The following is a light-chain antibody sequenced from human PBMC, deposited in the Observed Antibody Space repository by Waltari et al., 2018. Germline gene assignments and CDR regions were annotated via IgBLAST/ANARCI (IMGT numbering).Light chain of an antibody. Sequence: QSALTQPASVSGSPGQSITISCTGTRSDVGGYNYVSWYQQHPAKAPKGMIYEVTNRPSGLSHRFPGSNPDNTPSLTISGLQAEDESDYYSTSFTSSNTWVFGGGTKLSVL. J-gene: IGLJ3*02. CDR3: TSFTSSNTWV. CDR1: RSDVGGYNY. CDR2: EVT. V-gene: IGLV2-14*01.